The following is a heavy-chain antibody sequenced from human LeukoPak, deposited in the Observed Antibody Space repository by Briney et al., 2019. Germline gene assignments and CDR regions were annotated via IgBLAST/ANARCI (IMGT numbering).Heavy chain of an antibody. J-gene: IGHJ4*02. CDR3: ARVNWNGIAVFDY. CDR2: INHSGST. CDR1: GGSFSGYY. V-gene: IGHV4-34*01. Sequence: SETLSLTCAVYGGSFSGYYWSWIRQPPGKGLEWIGEINHSGSTNYNPSLKSRVTISVDTSKNQFSLKLSSVTAADTALYYCARVNWNGIAVFDYWGQGTLVTVSS. D-gene: IGHD1-1*01.